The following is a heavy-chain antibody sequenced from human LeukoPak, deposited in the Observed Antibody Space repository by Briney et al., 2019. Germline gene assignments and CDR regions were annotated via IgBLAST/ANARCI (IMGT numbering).Heavy chain of an antibody. CDR3: ARYYGGNSACDY. CDR2: ISSSRSSI. Sequence: PGGSLRLSCAASGFTFSSYSMNWVRQAPGKGLEGVSFISSSRSSIYYADSVEGRFTISRDNAKNSLYLEMNSLRAEDTAVYYCARYYGGNSACDYWGQGTLVTVSS. CDR1: GFTFSSYS. J-gene: IGHJ4*02. D-gene: IGHD4-23*01. V-gene: IGHV3-48*01.